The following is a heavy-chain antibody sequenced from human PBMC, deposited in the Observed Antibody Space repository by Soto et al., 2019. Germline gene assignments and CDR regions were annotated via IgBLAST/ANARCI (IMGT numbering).Heavy chain of an antibody. V-gene: IGHV4-59*01. CDR3: ARRWGGSLDY. CDR2: IYYSGST. J-gene: IGHJ4*02. CDR1: GGSISSYY. D-gene: IGHD1-26*01. Sequence: SETLSLTCTVSGGSISSYYWSWIRQPPGKGLEWIGYIYYSGSTNYNPTLKSRVTISVDTSKNQFSLKLSSVTAADTAVYYCARRWGGSLDYWGQGTLVTVSS.